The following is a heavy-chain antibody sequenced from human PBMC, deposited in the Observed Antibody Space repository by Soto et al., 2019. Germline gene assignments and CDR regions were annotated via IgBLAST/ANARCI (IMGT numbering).Heavy chain of an antibody. D-gene: IGHD3-10*01. CDR2: LYFTGRT. Sequence: QLQLQESGPGLGRPSETLSLTCTVSGASITSGTSYWGWISQPPGKGLEWIGRLYFTGRTYYSPSLKSGVTISVDTSRAHFSLTLTSVTAADTAVYYCARRLARGVIGWFDPWGQGNLVTVST. CDR3: ARRLARGVIGWFDP. J-gene: IGHJ5*02. V-gene: IGHV4-39*02. CDR1: GASITSGTSY.